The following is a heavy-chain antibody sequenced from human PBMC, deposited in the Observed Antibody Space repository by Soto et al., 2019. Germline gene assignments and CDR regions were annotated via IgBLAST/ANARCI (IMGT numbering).Heavy chain of an antibody. Sequence: EVQLVESGGGLVQPGGSLRLSCAASGFTFSSYWMHWVRQAPGKGLVWVSRINSDGSSTRYADSVKGRFTISRDNAKNTLYLQMNSLRAEDTAVYYCARSPYGDYVFVDYWGQGTLVTVSS. D-gene: IGHD4-17*01. CDR1: GFTFSSYW. CDR2: INSDGSST. V-gene: IGHV3-74*01. CDR3: ARSPYGDYVFVDY. J-gene: IGHJ4*02.